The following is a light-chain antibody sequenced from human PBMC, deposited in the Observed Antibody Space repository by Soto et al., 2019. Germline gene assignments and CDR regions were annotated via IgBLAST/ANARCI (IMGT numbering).Light chain of an antibody. V-gene: IGKV3-11*01. CDR3: QQRSNWPPLT. CDR2: DAS. J-gene: IGKJ4*01. CDR1: QTISSY. Sequence: EIVLTQSPGTLSLSPGERATLSCRASQTISSYLAWYQQKPGQAPRLLIYDASNRATGIPARFSGSGSGTDFTLTISSLEPEDFAVYSCQQRSNWPPLTVGGGTKVEIK.